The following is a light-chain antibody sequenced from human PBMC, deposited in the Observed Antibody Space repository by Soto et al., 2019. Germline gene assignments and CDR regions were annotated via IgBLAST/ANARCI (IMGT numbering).Light chain of an antibody. J-gene: IGKJ4*01. Sequence: EIVLTQSPATLSLSPGERATLSCRASQSVSGYFAWYQQKPGQAPRLLIYDVSNRAPGIPARFSGSGSGTDFTLTISSLEPEDFPVYYCQQRSNWPSTFGGGTKLEIK. CDR3: QQRSNWPST. CDR1: QSVSGY. V-gene: IGKV3-11*01. CDR2: DVS.